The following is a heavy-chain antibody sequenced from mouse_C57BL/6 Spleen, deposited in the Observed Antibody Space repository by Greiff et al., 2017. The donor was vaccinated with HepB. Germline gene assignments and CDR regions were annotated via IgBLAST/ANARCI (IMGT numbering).Heavy chain of an antibody. Sequence: QVQLKESGPELVKPGASVKISCKASGYAFSSSWMNWVKQRPGKGLEWIGRIYPGDGDTNYNGKFKGKATLTADKSSSTAYMQLSSLTSEDSAVYFCARSGDYYGSSLFAYWGQGTLVTVSA. J-gene: IGHJ3*01. CDR2: IYPGDGDT. CDR1: GYAFSSSW. D-gene: IGHD1-1*01. CDR3: ARSGDYYGSSLFAY. V-gene: IGHV1-82*01.